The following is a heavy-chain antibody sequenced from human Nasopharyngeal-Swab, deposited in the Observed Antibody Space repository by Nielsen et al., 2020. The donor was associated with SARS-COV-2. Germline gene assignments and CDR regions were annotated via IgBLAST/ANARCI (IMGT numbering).Heavy chain of an antibody. Sequence: ASVKVSCKVSGYSVNELSMHWVRQAPGKGLEWMGGFDPADGKTVYAQTFKGRVTMTEDTSTDTFYLDLSSLRSEDTAVYYCATDLYDQDGTAYYLNTFHIWGQGTMVTVSS. D-gene: IGHD3-9*01. CDR2: FDPADGKT. J-gene: IGHJ3*02. CDR1: GYSVNELS. CDR3: ATDLYDQDGTAYYLNTFHI. V-gene: IGHV1-24*01.